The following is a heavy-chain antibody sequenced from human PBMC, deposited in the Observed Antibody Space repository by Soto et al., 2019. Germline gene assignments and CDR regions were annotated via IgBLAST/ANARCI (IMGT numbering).Heavy chain of an antibody. CDR2: ISPIFGTA. V-gene: IGHV1-69*13. D-gene: IGHD2-2*01. CDR3: ARDATSSSRICSSTSCYTRYNWFDP. Sequence: ASVKVSCKASGGTFSSYAISWVRQAPGQGLEWMGGISPIFGTANYAQKFQGRVTITADESTSTAYMELSSLRSEDTAVYYCARDATSSSRICSSTSCYTRYNWFDPWGHGTRVTVSS. J-gene: IGHJ5*02. CDR1: GGTFSSYA.